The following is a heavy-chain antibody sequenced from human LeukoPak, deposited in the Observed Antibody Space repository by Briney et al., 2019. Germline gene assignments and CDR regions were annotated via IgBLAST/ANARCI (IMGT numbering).Heavy chain of an antibody. CDR3: AREVGYYLYYDFWSGDRQISYYYYMDV. Sequence: ASVKVSCKASGYTFTNYGISWVRQAPGQGLEWMGWISAYNGNTNYAQKFQGRITMTTDTSTSTAYMELRSLRSDDTAVYYCAREVGYYLYYDFWSGDRQISYYYYMDVWGKGTTVTVSS. J-gene: IGHJ6*03. CDR1: GYTFTNYG. CDR2: ISAYNGNT. V-gene: IGHV1-18*01. D-gene: IGHD3-3*01.